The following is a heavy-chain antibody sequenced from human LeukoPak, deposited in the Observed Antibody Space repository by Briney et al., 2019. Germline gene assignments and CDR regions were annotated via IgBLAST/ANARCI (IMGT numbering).Heavy chain of an antibody. V-gene: IGHV3-23*01. CDR3: AKDGGRYRFDY. J-gene: IGHJ4*02. Sequence: GGSLRLSCAASGFTFSSYAMSWVRQAPGKGLEWVSAISGSGGSKYYADSVKGRFTISRDNSKNTLYLQMNSLRAEDTAVYFCAKDGGRYRFDYWGQGTLVTVSS. CDR1: GFTFSSYA. CDR2: ISGSGGSK. D-gene: IGHD3-16*02.